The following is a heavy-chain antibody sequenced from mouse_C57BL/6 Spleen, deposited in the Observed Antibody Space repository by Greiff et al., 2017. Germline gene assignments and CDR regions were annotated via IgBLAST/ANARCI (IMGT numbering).Heavy chain of an antibody. V-gene: IGHV2-9*01. D-gene: IGHD2-1*01. J-gene: IGHJ1*03. CDR2: IWGGGST. CDR1: GFSLTSYG. CDR3: AKQGDGNYDGWYFDV. Sequence: QVQLQQSGPGLVAPSQSLSITCTVSGFSLTSYGVDWVRQPPGKGLEWLGVIWGGGSTNYNSALLSRLSISKDNSKSQVFLKMNSLQTDDTAMYYGAKQGDGNYDGWYFDVWGTGTTVTVSS.